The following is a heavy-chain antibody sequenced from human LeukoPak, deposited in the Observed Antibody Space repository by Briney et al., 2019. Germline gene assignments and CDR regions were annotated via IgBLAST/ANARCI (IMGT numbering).Heavy chain of an antibody. J-gene: IGHJ4*02. CDR2: ISYDGSNK. CDR1: GFTFSSYA. D-gene: IGHD6-19*01. V-gene: IGHV3-30-3*01. Sequence: PGGSLRLSCAASGFTFSSYAMHWVRQAPGKGLEWVAVISYDGSNKYYADSVKGRFTISRDNSKNTLYLQMNSLRAEDTAVYYCARDLRVGYSSGWYEYNYWGQGTLVTVSS. CDR3: ARDLRVGYSSGWYEYNY.